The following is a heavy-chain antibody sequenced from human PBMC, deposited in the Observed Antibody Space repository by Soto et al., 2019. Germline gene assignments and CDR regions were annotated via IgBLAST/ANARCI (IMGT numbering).Heavy chain of an antibody. CDR3: TRDNPLPYNSGWGKGYYGMDV. CDR1: GGSIRSGGYF. Sequence: QVQLQESGPGLVKPSQTLSLTCIVSGGSIRSGGYFWSWVRHHPGKGLEWIGNIDYNSGSTYYTQSLKSRVDISGDASKNPVSLALSCVTAADTAVYFCTRDNPLPYNSGWGKGYYGMDVWGQGTTVIVS. V-gene: IGHV4-31*03. CDR2: IDYNSGST. D-gene: IGHD3-10*01. J-gene: IGHJ6*02.